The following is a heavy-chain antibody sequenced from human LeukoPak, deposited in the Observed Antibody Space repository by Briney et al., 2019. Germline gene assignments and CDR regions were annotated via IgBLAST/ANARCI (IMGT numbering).Heavy chain of an antibody. Sequence: SETLSLTCTVSGGSISRGSYFWSWIRQPPGKGLEWIGYIYYSGSTNYNPSLKSRVTISVDTSKNQFSLKLSSVTAADTAVYYCARGDHYDILTGYYTLAPLGYWAQGTLVTVSS. CDR1: GGSISRGSYF. CDR3: ARGDHYDILTGYYTLAPLGY. D-gene: IGHD3-9*01. CDR2: IYYSGST. V-gene: IGHV4-61*01. J-gene: IGHJ4*02.